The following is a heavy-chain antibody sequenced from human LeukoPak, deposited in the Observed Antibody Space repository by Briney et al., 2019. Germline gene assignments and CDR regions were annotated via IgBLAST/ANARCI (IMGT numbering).Heavy chain of an antibody. Sequence: SETLSLTCTVSGSSINNNFWTWIRQPPGKGLEWIGYIYSSGSADYNPSIKSRVIISGDTSKTQISLKLTSVTAADTAVYFCARHRDYYDTWGRGTLVTVSS. D-gene: IGHD3-22*01. V-gene: IGHV4-59*08. CDR2: IYSSGSA. CDR3: ARHRDYYDT. J-gene: IGHJ4*01. CDR1: GSSINNNF.